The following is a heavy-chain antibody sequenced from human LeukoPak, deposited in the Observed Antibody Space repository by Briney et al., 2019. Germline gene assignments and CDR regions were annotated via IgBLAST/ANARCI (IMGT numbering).Heavy chain of an antibody. CDR2: ISSSSSAI. D-gene: IGHD3-9*01. Sequence: PGGSLRLSCAASGFTFSSYTMNWVRQAPGKGLEWVSSISSSSSAIYYAASVKGRFTISRDNAKNSLYLQMNSLRDEDTAVYYCARGALRYSDYWGQGTLVIVSS. CDR3: ARGALRYSDY. J-gene: IGHJ4*02. V-gene: IGHV3-48*02. CDR1: GFTFSSYT.